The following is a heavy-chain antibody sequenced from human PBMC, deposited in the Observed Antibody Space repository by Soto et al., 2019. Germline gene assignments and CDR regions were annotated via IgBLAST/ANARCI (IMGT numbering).Heavy chain of an antibody. CDR2: IYSGGSA. Sequence: EVQLVESGGGLLQPGGSLRLSCAASGFTVSSHYMSWVRQAPGKGLEWVSVIYSGGSANYADSVKGRFTISRDISKNTVYLQMNSLSAEETAVYYCARARSGNYCYYGLDVWGQGTTVTVSS. CDR1: GFTVSSHY. D-gene: IGHD1-26*01. CDR3: ARARSGNYCYYGLDV. V-gene: IGHV3-53*01. J-gene: IGHJ6*02.